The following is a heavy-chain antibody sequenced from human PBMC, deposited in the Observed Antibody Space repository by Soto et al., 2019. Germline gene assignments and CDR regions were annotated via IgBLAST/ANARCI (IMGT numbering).Heavy chain of an antibody. CDR3: ASQYCSGGSCSSWFDP. CDR2: IYYSGST. CDR1: GGSISSYY. V-gene: IGHV4-59*08. D-gene: IGHD2-15*01. Sequence: SETLSLTCTVCGGSISSYYWSWIRQPPGKGLEWIGYIYYSGSTNYNPSLKSRVTISVDTSKNQFSLKLSSVTAADTAVYYCASQYCSGGSCSSWFDPWGQGTLVTVS. J-gene: IGHJ5*02.